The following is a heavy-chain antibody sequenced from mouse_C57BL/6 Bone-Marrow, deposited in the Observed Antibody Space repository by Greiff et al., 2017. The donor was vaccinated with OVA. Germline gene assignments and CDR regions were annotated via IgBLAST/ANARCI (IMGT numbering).Heavy chain of an antibody. CDR3: ARPSPYDGYYDYFDY. V-gene: IGHV5-6*02. D-gene: IGHD2-3*01. J-gene: IGHJ2*01. CDR1: GFTFSSYG. CDR2: ISSGGSYT. Sequence: DVMLVESGGDLVKPGGSLKLSCAASGFTFSSYGMSWVRQTPDKRLEWVATISSGGSYTYYPDSVKGRFTISRDNAKNTLYLQMSSLKSEDTAMYYCARPSPYDGYYDYFDYWGQGTTLTVSS.